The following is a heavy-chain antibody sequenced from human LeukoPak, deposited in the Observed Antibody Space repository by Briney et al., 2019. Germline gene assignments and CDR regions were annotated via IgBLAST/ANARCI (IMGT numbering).Heavy chain of an antibody. CDR2: ISNGGDNT. CDR3: ARVRYSSGWPYYYYYGMDV. Sequence: GGSLRLSCTASGFTFASYAMSWVRQAPGKGLEWVSTISNGGDNTYYADSVKGRFAISRDNSKNTLYLHMNSLRAEDTAVYYCARVRYSSGWPYYYYYGMDVWGQGTTVTVSS. D-gene: IGHD6-19*01. V-gene: IGHV3-23*01. J-gene: IGHJ6*02. CDR1: GFTFASYA.